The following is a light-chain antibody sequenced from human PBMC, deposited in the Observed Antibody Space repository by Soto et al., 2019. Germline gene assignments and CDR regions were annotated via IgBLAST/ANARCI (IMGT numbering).Light chain of an antibody. V-gene: IGLV2-14*03. CDR1: SSDVGGYNY. Sequence: QSVLTQPASVSGSPGQSITISCTGTSSDVGGYNYVCWYQQHPGKAPKLIIYDVTNRPSGLSNRFSGSKSGNTASLSISGLQAEDEADYYCSSYTSSSTVVFGGGTKVTVL. CDR3: SSYTSSSTVV. CDR2: DVT. J-gene: IGLJ2*01.